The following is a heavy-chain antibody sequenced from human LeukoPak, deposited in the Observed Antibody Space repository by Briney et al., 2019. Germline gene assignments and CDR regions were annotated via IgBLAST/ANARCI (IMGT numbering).Heavy chain of an antibody. V-gene: IGHV3-66*01. J-gene: IGHJ5*02. CDR2: IYSGGST. CDR3: ARDRRFVYDSSGYDAWFDP. CDR1: GFTVSSNY. Sequence: PGGSLRLSCAASGFTVSSNYMSWGRQAPGQGLEWVSVIYSGGSTYYADSVKGRFTISRDNSKNTLYLQMNSLRAEDTAVYYCARDRRFVYDSSGYDAWFDPWGQGTLVTVSS. D-gene: IGHD3-22*01.